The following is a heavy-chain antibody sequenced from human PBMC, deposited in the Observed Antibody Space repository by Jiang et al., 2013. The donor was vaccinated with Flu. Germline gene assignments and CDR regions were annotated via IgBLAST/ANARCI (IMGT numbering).Heavy chain of an antibody. Sequence: SGAEVKKPGASVKVSCEASGYTFTSYAINWVRQAPGQGLEWVGWISVYSGNTKFTEALQDRVTLTKDTSTNTAYMELRSLRSDDTAVYYCASGNYYDSSGYLYSFDYWGQGSLVTVSS. CDR3: ASGNYYDSSGYLYSFDY. CDR1: GYTFTSYA. J-gene: IGHJ4*02. V-gene: IGHV1-18*01. CDR2: ISVYSGNT. D-gene: IGHD3-22*01.